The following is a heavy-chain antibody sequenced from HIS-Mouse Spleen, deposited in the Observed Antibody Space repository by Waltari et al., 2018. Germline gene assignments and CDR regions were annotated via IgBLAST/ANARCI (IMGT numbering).Heavy chain of an antibody. J-gene: IGHJ2*01. CDR3: AREIPYSSSWYDWYFDL. V-gene: IGHV4-39*07. CDR1: GGSISSSSYY. D-gene: IGHD6-13*01. CDR2: IYYGGRT. Sequence: QLQLQESGPGLVKPSETLSLTCTVSGGSISSSSYYWGWIRQPPGKGLEGIGSIYYGGRTSSNPSLKSRVTISVDTSKNQFSLKLSSVTAADTAVYYCAREIPYSSSWYDWYFDLWGRGTLVTVSS.